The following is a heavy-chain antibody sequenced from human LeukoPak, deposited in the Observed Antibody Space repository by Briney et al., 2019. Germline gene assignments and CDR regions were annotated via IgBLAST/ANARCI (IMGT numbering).Heavy chain of an antibody. CDR2: IYYSGST. Sequence: SETLSLTCTVSGGPISSSSYYWGWIRQPPGKGLEWIGSIYYSGSTYYNPSLKSRVTISVDTSKNQFSLKLSSVTAADTAVYYCATGSSSWNYFDYWGQGTLVTVSS. V-gene: IGHV4-39*01. J-gene: IGHJ4*02. CDR1: GGPISSSSYY. D-gene: IGHD6-13*01. CDR3: ATGSSSWNYFDY.